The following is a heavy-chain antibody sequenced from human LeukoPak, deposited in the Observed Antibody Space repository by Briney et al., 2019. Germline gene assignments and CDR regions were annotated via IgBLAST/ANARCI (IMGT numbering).Heavy chain of an antibody. V-gene: IGHV4-34*01. CDR3: ARGPGCSSTSCYRYYYGMDV. J-gene: IGHJ6*02. Sequence: KPSETLSLTCAVYGGSFSGYYWSWIRQPPGKGLEWIGEINHSGSTNYNPSLKSRVTISVDTSKNQFSLKLSSVTAADTAVYYCARGPGCSSTSCYRYYYGMDVWGQGTTVTVSS. CDR2: INHSGST. D-gene: IGHD2-2*01. CDR1: GGSFSGYY.